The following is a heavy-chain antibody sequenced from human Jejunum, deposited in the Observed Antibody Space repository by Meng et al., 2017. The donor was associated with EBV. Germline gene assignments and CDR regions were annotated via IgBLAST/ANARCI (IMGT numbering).Heavy chain of an antibody. Sequence: VRLVESGGGLVQPGVSLRLSCAASGFTLSDHWIHWVRQAPGEGLMWVSRINPDGRTINYGDSVKGRFTISRDNAKNTVYLQMNSLRAEDTAVYYCTRAGYYRFDYWGQGALVTVSS. J-gene: IGHJ4*02. V-gene: IGHV3-74*01. CDR1: GFTLSDHW. CDR3: TRAGYYRFDY. D-gene: IGHD1-26*01. CDR2: INPDGRTI.